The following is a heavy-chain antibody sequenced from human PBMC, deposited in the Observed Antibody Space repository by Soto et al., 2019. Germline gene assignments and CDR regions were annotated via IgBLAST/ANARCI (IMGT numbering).Heavy chain of an antibody. CDR2: IYYSGST. CDR1: GGSISSYY. V-gene: IGHV4-59*01. CDR3: ARDLGHCTRTNRPIWGHYGLGV. Sequence: PSETLSLTCIVSGGSISSYYWSWIRQPPGKGLEWIGYIYYSGSTNYNPSLESRVTISIDTSENQFSLKLRSVTAADTAVYYCARDLGHCTRTNRPIWGHYGLGVWGQGTTVTVSS. D-gene: IGHD2-2*01. J-gene: IGHJ6*02.